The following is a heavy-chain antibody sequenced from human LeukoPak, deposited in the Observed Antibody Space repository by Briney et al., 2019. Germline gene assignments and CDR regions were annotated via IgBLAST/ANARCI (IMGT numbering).Heavy chain of an antibody. CDR2: INPNSGGT. CDR3: ARDQSYYYDSSGYVDY. J-gene: IGHJ4*02. CDR1: GYTFTGYY. D-gene: IGHD3-22*01. Sequence: ASVKVSCKASGYTFTGYYMHWVRQAPGQGLEWMGWINPNSGGTNYAQKFQGRVTMTRDTSISTAYMELSRLRSDDTAVYYCARDQSYYYDSSGYVDYWGQGTLVTVSS. V-gene: IGHV1-2*02.